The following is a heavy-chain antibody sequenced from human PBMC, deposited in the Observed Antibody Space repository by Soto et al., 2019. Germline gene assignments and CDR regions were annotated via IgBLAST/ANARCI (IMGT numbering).Heavy chain of an antibody. Sequence: PSETLSLTCAVYGGSFSGYYWSWIRQPPGKGLEWIGEINHSGSTNYNPSLKTRVTISVDTSKNQFALKLSSVTAADTAVYYCARGPYDYVWGSYPNWFDPWGQGTLVTSPQ. D-gene: IGHD3-16*02. J-gene: IGHJ5*02. CDR1: GGSFSGYY. CDR2: INHSGST. CDR3: ARGPYDYVWGSYPNWFDP. V-gene: IGHV4-34*01.